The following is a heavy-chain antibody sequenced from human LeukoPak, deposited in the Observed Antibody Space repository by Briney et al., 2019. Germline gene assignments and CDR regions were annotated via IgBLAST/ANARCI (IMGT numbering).Heavy chain of an antibody. CDR2: INPNSGGT. J-gene: IGHJ6*03. V-gene: IGHV1-2*02. CDR1: GYTFTGYY. D-gene: IGHD4-11*01. Sequence: ASVKVSCKASGYTFTGYYMHWVRQAPGQGLEWMGWINPNSGGTNYAQKFQGRVTMTRDTSISTAYMELSRLRSDDTAVYYCARDPRGSSNQYYYYMDVWGKGTTVTVSS. CDR3: ARDPRGSSNQYYYYMDV.